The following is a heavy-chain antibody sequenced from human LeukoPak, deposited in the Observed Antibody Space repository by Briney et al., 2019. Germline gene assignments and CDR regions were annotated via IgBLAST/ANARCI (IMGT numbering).Heavy chain of an antibody. CDR3: AKDAGGGGSYFLSPDY. CDR2: ISWNSGSI. J-gene: IGHJ4*02. CDR1: RFTFDDYA. D-gene: IGHD1-26*01. V-gene: IGHV3-9*01. Sequence: GRSLRLSCAASRFTFDDYAMHWVRQAPRKGLEWVSGISWNSGSIGYADSVKGRFTISRDNAKNSLYLQMNSLRAEDTALYYCAKDAGGGGSYFLSPDYWGQGTLVTVSS.